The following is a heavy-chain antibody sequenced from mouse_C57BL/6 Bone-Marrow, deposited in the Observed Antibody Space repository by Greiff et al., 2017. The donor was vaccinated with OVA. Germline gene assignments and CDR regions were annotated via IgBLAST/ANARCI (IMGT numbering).Heavy chain of an antibody. CDR1: GYAFSSSW. V-gene: IGHV1-82*01. CDR3: AITARDDY. J-gene: IGHJ2*01. CDR2: IYPGDGDT. Sequence: VQLQQSGPELVKPGASVKISCTASGYAFSSSWMNWVKQRPGKGLEWIGRIYPGDGDTNYNGKFKGKATLTADKSSSTAYMQLSSLTAEDSAVYFCAITARDDYWGQGTTLTVSS. D-gene: IGHD3-1*01.